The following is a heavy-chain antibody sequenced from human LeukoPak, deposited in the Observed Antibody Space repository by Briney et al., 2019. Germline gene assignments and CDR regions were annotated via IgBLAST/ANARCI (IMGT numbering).Heavy chain of an antibody. V-gene: IGHV1-24*01. CDR3: ATGFGSGTFEF. D-gene: IGHD3-16*01. Sequence: GASVKVSCKVSGFTLTELSMHWVRQAPGKGLEWMGGLDRADGEALNTQNFQGRVAMTEETSEHTAYMELSSLTYEDTAVYYCATGFGSGTFEFWGQGTLVIVSS. CDR1: GFTLTELS. J-gene: IGHJ4*02. CDR2: LDRADGEA.